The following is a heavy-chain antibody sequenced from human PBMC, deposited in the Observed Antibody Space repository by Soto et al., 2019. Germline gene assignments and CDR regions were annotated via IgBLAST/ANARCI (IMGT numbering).Heavy chain of an antibody. V-gene: IGHV1-69*13. CDR2: IFPKFGTT. CDR3: EAKIILGNLSVL. Sequence: SVKVSCKASGDTDTNYVISWVRQAPGQGLEWMGGIFPKFGTTYSAQKLQDRLTITADESTSTVYMQLSSLRLDDTAVYYCEAKIILGNLSVLGGKGTTSIVP. J-gene: IGHJ6*03. D-gene: IGHD3-16*02. CDR1: GDTDTNYV.